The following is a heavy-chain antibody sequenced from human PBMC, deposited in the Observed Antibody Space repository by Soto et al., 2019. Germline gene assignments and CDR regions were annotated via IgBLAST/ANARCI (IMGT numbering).Heavy chain of an antibody. CDR2: IGGSGDWT. V-gene: IGHV3-23*01. J-gene: IGHJ4*02. CDR3: AKGAGTYWSDTSACSAFDY. D-gene: IGHD3-22*01. Sequence: PGGSLRLSCAASGFTFSNYAMSWVRQTPVKGLEWVSAIGGSGDWTYYADYVKGRFTISRDNSKNTLSLQMISLRAEDTAVYYCAKGAGTYWSDTSACSAFDYWAQGTLVTVSS. CDR1: GFTFSNYA.